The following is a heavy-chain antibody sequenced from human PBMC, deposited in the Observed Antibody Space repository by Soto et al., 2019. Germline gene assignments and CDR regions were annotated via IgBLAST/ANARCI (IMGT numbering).Heavy chain of an antibody. V-gene: IGHV3-13*04. CDR3: ARAIGPTLFDY. D-gene: IGHD3-22*01. CDR1: GFTFSSYD. Sequence: GWSLRLSCSASGFTFSSYDMHWVRQGTGKGLEWVSAIGTTGDTYYAGPVKGRFTISRENAKNSLYLQMNSLRAGDTAIYFCARAIGPTLFDYWGQGTLVTVSS. J-gene: IGHJ4*02. CDR2: IGTTGDT.